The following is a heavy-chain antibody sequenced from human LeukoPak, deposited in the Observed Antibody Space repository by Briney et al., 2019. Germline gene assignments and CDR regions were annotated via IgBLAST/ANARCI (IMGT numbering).Heavy chain of an antibody. CDR3: AKIELLWFGDPTGSDY. D-gene: IGHD3-10*01. CDR2: ISGSGGST. Sequence: PGGSLRLSCAASGFTFSSYAVSWVRQAPGKGLEWVSAISGSGGSTYYADSVKGRFTISRDNSKNTLYLQMNSLRAEDTAVYYCAKIELLWFGDPTGSDYWGQGTLVTVSS. V-gene: IGHV3-23*01. J-gene: IGHJ4*02. CDR1: GFTFSSYA.